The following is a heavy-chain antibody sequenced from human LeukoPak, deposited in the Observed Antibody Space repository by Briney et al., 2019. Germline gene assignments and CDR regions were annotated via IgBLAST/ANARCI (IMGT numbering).Heavy chain of an antibody. V-gene: IGHV4-39*01. CDR2: IYYSGST. CDR3: ARQVSDYYYYYMDV. Sequence: SETLSLTCSVSGGSVSSSHYYWGWIRQPPGEGLQWIGNIYYSGSTYCNPSLESRVTISLDTSKNSFSLELGSVTAADTAVYYCARQVSDYYYYYMDVWGKGAAVTVSS. CDR1: GGSVSSSHYY. J-gene: IGHJ6*03. D-gene: IGHD5/OR15-5a*01.